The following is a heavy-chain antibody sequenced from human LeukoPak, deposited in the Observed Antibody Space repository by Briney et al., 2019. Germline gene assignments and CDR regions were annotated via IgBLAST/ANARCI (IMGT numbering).Heavy chain of an antibody. V-gene: IGHV3-11*03. CDR3: AWLSGSYCFDH. Sequence: GGSLRLSCAASGFIFSDYYMSWIRQAPGKGLEWVSYIRGVSTSSNYADSVKGRFTVSRDNAKNSVYLQMSSLRAEDTAVYYCAWLSGSYCFDHWGLGTLVTVSS. CDR2: IRGVSTSS. D-gene: IGHD1-26*01. J-gene: IGHJ4*02. CDR1: GFIFSDYY.